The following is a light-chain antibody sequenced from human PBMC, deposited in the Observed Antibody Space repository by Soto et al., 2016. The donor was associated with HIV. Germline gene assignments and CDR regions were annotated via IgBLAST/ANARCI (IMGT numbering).Light chain of an antibody. CDR3: QVWDSSNDHWV. Sequence: SYVLTQPPSVSVAPGKTASITCGGNNIGSKNVHWYQQKPGQAPVLVVYDDSDRPSGIPERYTGSNFGNTATLTISRVEAGDEAGYYCQVWDSSNDHWVFGGGTKLTVL. CDR1: NIGSKN. V-gene: IGLV3-21*03. J-gene: IGLJ2*01. CDR2: DDS.